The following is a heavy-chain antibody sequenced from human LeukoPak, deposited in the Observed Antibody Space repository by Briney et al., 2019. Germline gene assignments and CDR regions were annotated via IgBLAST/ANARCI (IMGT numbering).Heavy chain of an antibody. D-gene: IGHD1-26*01. V-gene: IGHV1-69*13. CDR2: IIPIFGTA. J-gene: IGHJ4*02. Sequence: SVKVSCKASGGTFSSYAISWVRQAPGQGLEWMGGIIPIFGTANYAQKFQGRVTITADESTSTAYMELSSLRAEDTAVYYCATEWFTGTSLHYIYWGQGTLVTVSS. CDR1: GGTFSSYA. CDR3: ATEWFTGTSLHYIY.